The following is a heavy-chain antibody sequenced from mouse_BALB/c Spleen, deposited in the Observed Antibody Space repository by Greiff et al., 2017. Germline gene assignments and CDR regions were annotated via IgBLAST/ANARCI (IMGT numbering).Heavy chain of an antibody. CDR1: GFTFSSYT. CDR2: ISNGGGST. Sequence: EVKVEESGGGLVQPGGSLKLSCAASGFTFSSYTMSWVRQTPEKRLEWVAYISNGGGSTYYPDTVKGRFTISRDNAKNTLYLQMSSLKSEDTAMYYCARGTPFDYWGQGTTLTVSS. CDR3: ARGTPFDY. V-gene: IGHV5-12-2*01. D-gene: IGHD3-3*01. J-gene: IGHJ2*01.